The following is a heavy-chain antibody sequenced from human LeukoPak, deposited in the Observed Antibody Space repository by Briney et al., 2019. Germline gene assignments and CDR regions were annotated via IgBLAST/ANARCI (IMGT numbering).Heavy chain of an antibody. Sequence: SETLSLTCTVSGGSISSYYWSWIRQPAGKGLEWIGRIYTSGSTNYNPSLKSRVTMSVDTSKNQFSLKLSSVTAADTAVYYCVRVHYSSWYNWFDPWGQGTLVTVSS. V-gene: IGHV4-4*07. CDR1: GGSISSYY. CDR3: VRVHYSSWYNWFDP. D-gene: IGHD6-13*01. J-gene: IGHJ5*02. CDR2: IYTSGST.